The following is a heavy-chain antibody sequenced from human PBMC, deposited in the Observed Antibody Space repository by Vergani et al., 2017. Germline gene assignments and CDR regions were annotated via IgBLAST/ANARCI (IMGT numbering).Heavy chain of an antibody. CDR2: IYNSGNG. Sequence: QVQLQQWGAGLLKPSETLSLTCAVYGGSFSGYYWGWIRQPPGKGLERIGSIYNSGNGDSSSSLKSRVTISADTSKNQFSLRLTSVTAADTAVYYCASGKYYSDSTSHFRGRYFDVWGRGTLVTVPS. CDR1: GGSFSGYY. V-gene: IGHV4-34*01. J-gene: IGHJ2*01. CDR3: ASGKYYSDSTSHFRGRYFDV. D-gene: IGHD3-16*01.